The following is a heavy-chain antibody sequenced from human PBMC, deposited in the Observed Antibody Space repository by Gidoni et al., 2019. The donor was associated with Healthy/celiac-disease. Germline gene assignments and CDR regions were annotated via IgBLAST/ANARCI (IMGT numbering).Heavy chain of an antibody. CDR2: ISRSSSYI. D-gene: IGHD3-16*02. V-gene: IGHV3-21*01. CDR3: ARAPGGGLRLGELSLYPGGYYYGMDV. Sequence: EVQLVAPGGGLVKPGGSLRLASAASGFTSSTYSMTWFRQAPGQGLEWVSSISRSSSYICYADSVKGRFTISRDNAENSLYLQMNSLRAEDTAVYYCARAPGGGLRLGELSLYPGGYYYGMDVWGRGATVTVSS. CDR1: GFTSSTYS. J-gene: IGHJ6*02.